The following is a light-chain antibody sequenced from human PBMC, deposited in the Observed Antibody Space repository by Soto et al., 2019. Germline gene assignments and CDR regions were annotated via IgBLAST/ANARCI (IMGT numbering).Light chain of an antibody. CDR2: GAS. Sequence: EIVMTQSPATLSVSPGERATLSCRASQSVSSDLAWYHQKPGQAPRLLIYGASNRATGIPARFSGSGSGTDFTLTISSLEPEDFAVYYCQQRSNWPSITFGQGTRLEIK. CDR3: QQRSNWPSIT. J-gene: IGKJ5*01. CDR1: QSVSSD. V-gene: IGKV3-11*01.